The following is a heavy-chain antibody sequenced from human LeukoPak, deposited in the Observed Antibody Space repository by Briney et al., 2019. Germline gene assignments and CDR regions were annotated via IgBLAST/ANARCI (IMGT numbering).Heavy chain of an antibody. V-gene: IGHV3-30-3*01. CDR2: ISYDGSNK. Sequence: GRSLRLSCAASGFTFSSYAMHWVRQAPGKGLEWVAVISYDGSNKYYADSVKGRFTISRDNSKNTLYLQMNSLRAEDTAVYYCARDSNYYDSSGYYYPNWGQGTLVTVSS. CDR3: ARDSNYYDSSGYYYPN. CDR1: GFTFSSYA. D-gene: IGHD3-22*01. J-gene: IGHJ4*02.